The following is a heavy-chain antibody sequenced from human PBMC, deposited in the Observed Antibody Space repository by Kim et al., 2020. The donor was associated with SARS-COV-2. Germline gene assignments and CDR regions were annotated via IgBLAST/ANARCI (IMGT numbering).Heavy chain of an antibody. CDR3: AKDSNDYGGEF. D-gene: IGHD4-17*01. V-gene: IGHV3-30*18. Sequence: GGSLRLSCAASGFTFTSYGMHWVRQAPGKGLEWVAVISYDGSNKWYSDSVKGRFTISRDNSKNTLYLQLNSLRSEDTGLYYCAKDSNDYGGEFWGQGTLVTVSS. CDR1: GFTFTSYG. CDR2: ISYDGSNK. J-gene: IGHJ4*02.